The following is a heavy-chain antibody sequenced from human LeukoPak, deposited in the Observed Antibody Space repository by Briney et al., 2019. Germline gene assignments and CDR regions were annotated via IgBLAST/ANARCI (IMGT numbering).Heavy chain of an antibody. CDR3: ARGGNYYDSSGLGVNWFDP. D-gene: IGHD3-22*01. Sequence: GESLKISCSGSGYSFTSYWIGWVRQMPGKGLGWMGIIYPGDSDTRYSPSFQGQVTISADKSISTAYLQWSSLKASDSAMYYCARGGNYYDSSGLGVNWFDPWGQGTLVTVSS. J-gene: IGHJ5*02. V-gene: IGHV5-51*01. CDR1: GYSFTSYW. CDR2: IYPGDSDT.